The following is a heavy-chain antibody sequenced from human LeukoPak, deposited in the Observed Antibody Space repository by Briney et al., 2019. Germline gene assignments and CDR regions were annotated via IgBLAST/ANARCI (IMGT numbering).Heavy chain of an antibody. CDR3: AKDQDAVTYYVRHFNQ. J-gene: IGHJ1*01. V-gene: IGHV3-30*18. Sequence: GGSLRLSWAASGFTLSSYGMHLVRQAPGKGLEWVAIISYDGSKKYYVESVKGRFTISRDNSKNTLYLQMNSLRPEDTAVYFCAKDQDAVTYYVRHFNQWGQGTLVTVSS. CDR2: ISYDGSKK. D-gene: IGHD1-26*01. CDR1: GFTLSSYG.